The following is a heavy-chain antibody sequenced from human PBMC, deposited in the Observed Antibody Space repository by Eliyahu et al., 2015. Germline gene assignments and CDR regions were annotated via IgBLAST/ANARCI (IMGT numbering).Heavy chain of an antibody. D-gene: IGHD3-3*02. CDR2: IYHSGSP. V-gene: IGHV4-38-2*02. J-gene: IGHJ4*02. Sequence: QVQLQESGPGLVKPSETLSLTCTVSGYSISSGYYWGWIRQPPGKGLEWIGSIYHSGSPYYNPSLKSRVTISVDTSKNQFSLKLSSVTAADTAVYYCGRTGXAISLWGQGTLVTVSS. CDR1: GYSISSGYY. CDR3: GRTGXAISL.